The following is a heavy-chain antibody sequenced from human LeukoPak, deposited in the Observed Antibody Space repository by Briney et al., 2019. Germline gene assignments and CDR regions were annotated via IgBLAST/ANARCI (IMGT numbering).Heavy chain of an antibody. J-gene: IGHJ4*02. D-gene: IGHD5-18*01. V-gene: IGHV3-30*18. CDR1: GFTFSSYS. CDR2: ISYDGSNK. CDR3: AKGGVGDTAIWSDY. Sequence: GGSLRLSCAASGFTFSSYSMNWVRQAPGKGLEWVAVISYDGSNKYYADSVKGRFTISRDNSKNTLYLQMNSLRAEDTAVYYCAKGGVGDTAIWSDYWGQGTLVTVSS.